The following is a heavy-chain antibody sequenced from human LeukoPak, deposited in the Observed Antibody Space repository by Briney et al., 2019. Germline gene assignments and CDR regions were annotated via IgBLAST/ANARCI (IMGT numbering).Heavy chain of an antibody. V-gene: IGHV4-39*01. D-gene: IGHD3-10*01. CDR1: GGSISSSSYY. CDR3: ARQEGYYGSGTYMLPNWFDP. J-gene: IGHJ5*02. CDR2: IYYSGST. Sequence: SETLSLTCTVSGGSISSSSYYWGWIRQPPGKGLEWIGSIYYSGSTYYNPSLKSRVTISVDTSKNQFSLKLSSVTAADTAVYYCARQEGYYGSGTYMLPNWFDPWGQGTLVTVS.